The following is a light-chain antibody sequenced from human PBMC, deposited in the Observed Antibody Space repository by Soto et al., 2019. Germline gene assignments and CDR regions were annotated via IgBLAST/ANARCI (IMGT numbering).Light chain of an antibody. J-gene: IGKJ1*01. CDR3: QQYFGTPWT. CDR1: QSILYSPSNKNY. CDR2: WAS. V-gene: IGKV4-1*01. Sequence: DIVMTQSPDSLPMSLGERATINCESSQSILYSPSNKNYLAWYQQKQGQPPKLLIHWASTRESGVPDRFSGSGSGTHYALTISSLQGEDVAVYYCQQYFGTPWTFGEGTKVEI.